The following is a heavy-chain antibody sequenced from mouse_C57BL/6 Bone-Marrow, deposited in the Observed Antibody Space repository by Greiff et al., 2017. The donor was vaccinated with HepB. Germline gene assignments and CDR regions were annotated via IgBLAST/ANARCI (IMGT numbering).Heavy chain of an antibody. CDR3: ARHQGRDFDY. CDR2: ISSGGSYT. J-gene: IGHJ2*01. D-gene: IGHD3-2*02. CDR1: GFTFSSYG. Sequence: EVKLVESGGDLVKPGGSLKLSCAASGFTFSSYGMSWVRQTPDKRLEWVATISSGGSYTYYPDSVKGRFTISRDNAKNTLYLQMSSLKSEDTAMYYCARHQGRDFDYWGQGTTLTVSS. V-gene: IGHV5-6*01.